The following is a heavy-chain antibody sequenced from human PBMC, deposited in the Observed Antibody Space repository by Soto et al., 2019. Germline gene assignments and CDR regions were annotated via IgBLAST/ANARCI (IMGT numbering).Heavy chain of an antibody. D-gene: IGHD6-19*01. Sequence: QVRLVESGGGVVQPGGSLSLSCAVSGFIFSSHTMHWVRQAPGKGLEWVALVSFDGDKQYYAHSVGGRFTISRDFSKNTLYLQMDSLRTDDTAVYICAKGTVAGTYYYYAVDVWGNGTTVTVSS. CDR1: GFIFSSHT. V-gene: IGHV3-30-3*01. CDR2: VSFDGDKQ. J-gene: IGHJ6*04. CDR3: AKGTVAGTYYYYAVDV.